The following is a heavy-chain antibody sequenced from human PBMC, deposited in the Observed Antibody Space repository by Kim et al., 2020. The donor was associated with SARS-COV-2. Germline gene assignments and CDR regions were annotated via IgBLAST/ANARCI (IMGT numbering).Heavy chain of an antibody. V-gene: IGHV3-74*01. Sequence: DSVRGRFTISRDIAKNTLFLQMNSLTAEDTAVYYCARDGRLTPYSPGAFDVRGRGTMVTVS. CDR3: ARDGRLTPYSPGAFDV. D-gene: IGHD3-9*01. J-gene: IGHJ3*01.